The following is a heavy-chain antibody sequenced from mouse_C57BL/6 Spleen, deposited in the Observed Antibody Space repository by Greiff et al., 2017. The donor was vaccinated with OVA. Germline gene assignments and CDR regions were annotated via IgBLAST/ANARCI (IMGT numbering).Heavy chain of an antibody. V-gene: IGHV14-1*01. J-gene: IGHJ3*01. Sequence: VQLQQSGAELVRPGASVKLSCTASGFTITDYYMHWVKQRPEQGLEWIGRIDPEDGDTEYAQKFQGKATLTADPSSNTAYLQRSSLAYEDAVVYYCTSCDYPPWFAYWGQGTLVTVSA. CDR2: IDPEDGDT. CDR1: GFTITDYY. CDR3: TSCDYPPWFAY. D-gene: IGHD2-13*01.